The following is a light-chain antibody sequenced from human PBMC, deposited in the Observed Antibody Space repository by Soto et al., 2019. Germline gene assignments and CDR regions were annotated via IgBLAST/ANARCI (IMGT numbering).Light chain of an antibody. CDR2: GVF. CDR3: KQYMSSVM. V-gene: IGKV3-20*01. Sequence: EIVLTQSPGSLSLSPGERATLSCRASQSVDSTFFAWYQKKPGQAPRLLMYGVFKRATGIPDRFSGSGSGTGFTLTISGLEPEGFAVYYCKQYMSSVMFGQGTRVEIK. J-gene: IGKJ1*01. CDR1: QSVDSTF.